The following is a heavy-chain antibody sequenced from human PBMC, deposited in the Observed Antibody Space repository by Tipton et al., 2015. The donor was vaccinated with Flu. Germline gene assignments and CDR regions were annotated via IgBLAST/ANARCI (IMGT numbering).Heavy chain of an antibody. V-gene: IGHV3-30-3*01. Sequence: SLRLSCAASGFTFSSYAMHWVRQAPGKGLEWVAVISYDGNNKYYADSVKGRFTISRDNSKNTLYLQMNSLRAEDTAVYYCARPEQASTYYDFWSGYYTGGNWFDPWGQGTLVTVSS. CDR1: GFTFSSYA. CDR3: ARPEQASTYYDFWSGYYTGGNWFDP. J-gene: IGHJ5*02. CDR2: ISYDGNNK. D-gene: IGHD3-3*01.